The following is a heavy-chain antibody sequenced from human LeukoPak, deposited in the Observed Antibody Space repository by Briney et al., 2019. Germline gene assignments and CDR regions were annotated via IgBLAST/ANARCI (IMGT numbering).Heavy chain of an antibody. CDR2: ISRSGDIT. J-gene: IGHJ4*02. CDR3: ATEGFYF. V-gene: IGHV3-23*01. Sequence: GGSLRLSCAASGAAFSKYGMKWVRQAAGAGLEYISGISRSGDITHYADSVKGRFAISRDNVKNTLYLQMNSLRAEDTALYYCATEGFYFWGPGTQVTVSS. CDR1: GAAFSKYG.